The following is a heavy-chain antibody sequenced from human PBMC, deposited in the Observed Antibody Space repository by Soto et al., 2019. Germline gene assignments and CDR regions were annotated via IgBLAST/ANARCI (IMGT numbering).Heavy chain of an antibody. CDR2: IDWDDDK. CDR3: ARVPGYYDSSGFIGFDS. J-gene: IGHJ4*02. CDR1: GFSLTTGGMC. D-gene: IGHD3-22*01. Sequence: SGPTLVNPTQTLTLTCTFSGFSLTTGGMCVAWIRQPPGKALEWLALIDWDDDKNYSTSLKTRLTISKDTSKNPVVLTMTNMDPVDTATYYCARVPGYYDSSGFIGFDSWGQGTLVTVSS. V-gene: IGHV2-70*01.